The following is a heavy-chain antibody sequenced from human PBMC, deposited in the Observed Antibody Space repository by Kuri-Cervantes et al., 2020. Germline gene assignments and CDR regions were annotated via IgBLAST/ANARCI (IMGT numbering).Heavy chain of an antibody. CDR3: ATPPLGRWVQGWFDP. CDR1: GGSISSISYH. D-gene: IGHD5-24*01. CDR2: IYYSGRT. V-gene: IGHV4-39*07. J-gene: IGHJ5*02. Sequence: SETLSLTCTVSGGSISSISYHWGWVRQPPGKGLEWIGSIYYSGRTYYNPSLRTRVTISVDRSKNQFSLNLTSVAAADSGVYYCATPPLGRWVQGWFDPWGQGTLVTVSS.